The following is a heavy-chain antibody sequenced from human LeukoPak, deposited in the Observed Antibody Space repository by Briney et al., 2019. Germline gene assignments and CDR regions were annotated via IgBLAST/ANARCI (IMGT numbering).Heavy chain of an antibody. V-gene: IGHV1-46*01. J-gene: IGHJ4*02. D-gene: IGHD6-13*01. Sequence: ASVTVSCKASGYTFTTYYIHWVRQAPAQGVEWMGIINPTGGSTTYAQKFQSRVTMTRDTSTSTVFMEVNSLRSEDTAVYYCALYSSTWYWGQGTLVTVSS. CDR3: ALYSSTWY. CDR1: GYTFTTYY. CDR2: INPTGGST.